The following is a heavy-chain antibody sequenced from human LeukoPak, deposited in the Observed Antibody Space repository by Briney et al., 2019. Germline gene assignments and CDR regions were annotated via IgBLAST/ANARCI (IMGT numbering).Heavy chain of an antibody. CDR1: GDSVSSNSAA. D-gene: IGHD3-22*01. CDR3: TRGSSRIYYYDSSGYSHAFDY. Sequence: SQTLSLTCAISGDSVSSNSAAWNWVRQSPSRGLEWLGRTYYRSKWYTDYAESVKSRITINPDTSKNQFSLQVNSVTPEDTAVYYCTRGSSRIYYYDSSGYSHAFDYWGQGILVTVSS. V-gene: IGHV6-1*01. J-gene: IGHJ4*02. CDR2: TYYRSKWYT.